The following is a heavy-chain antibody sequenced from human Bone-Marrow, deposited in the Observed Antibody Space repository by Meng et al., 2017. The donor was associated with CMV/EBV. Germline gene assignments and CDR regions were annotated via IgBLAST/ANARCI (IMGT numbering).Heavy chain of an antibody. J-gene: IGHJ6*02. CDR2: IYSGGST. D-gene: IGHD2-2*01. CDR1: GFTVSSNY. Sequence: GESLKISCAASGFTVSSNYMSWVRQAPGKGLEWVSVIYSGGSTYYADSVKGRFTISRDNSKNTLYLQMNSLRAEDTAVYYCARDLRDIVVVPAAMAYYYYGMDVWGQGTTVTVSS. V-gene: IGHV3-53*05. CDR3: ARDLRDIVVVPAAMAYYYYGMDV.